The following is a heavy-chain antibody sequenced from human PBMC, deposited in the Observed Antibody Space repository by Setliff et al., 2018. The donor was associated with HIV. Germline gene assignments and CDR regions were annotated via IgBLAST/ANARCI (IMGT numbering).Heavy chain of an antibody. CDR1: GGSLSGYY. V-gene: IGHV4-34*01. J-gene: IGHJ2*01. Sequence: TLSLTCAAYGGSLSGYYWSWIRQTPGKGLEWIGEVHYSGRTAYNPSLQSRVAISVDMYRNQFFLRLTSVTAADTSVYYCARPSTGGGYNYWYFDLWGRGTLVTVSS. D-gene: IGHD5-12*01. CDR3: ARPSTGGGYNYWYFDL. CDR2: VHYSGRT.